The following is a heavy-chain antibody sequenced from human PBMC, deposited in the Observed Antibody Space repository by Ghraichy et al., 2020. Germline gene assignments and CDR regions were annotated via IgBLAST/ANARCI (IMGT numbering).Heavy chain of an antibody. CDR3: GHSTDREVISFYYYGMDV. J-gene: IGHJ6*02. V-gene: IGHV3-7*01. D-gene: IGHD3-10*01. CDR2: IKPDGSEK. CDR1: GFTFSSYW. Sequence: GESLNISCAASGFTFSSYWMSWVRHVPGKGLEWVANIKPDGSEKYYVDSVKGRLTIYRDNAKNSLYLQMNSLRAEDTAVYYCGHSTDREVISFYYYGMDVWGQGTTVTVSS.